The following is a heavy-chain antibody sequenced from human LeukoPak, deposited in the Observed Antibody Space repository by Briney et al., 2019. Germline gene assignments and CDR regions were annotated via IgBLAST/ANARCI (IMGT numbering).Heavy chain of an antibody. D-gene: IGHD3-10*01. CDR1: GGSISSSSYY. V-gene: IGHV4-39*07. Sequence: SETLSLTFTVSGGSISSSSYYWGWIRQPPGKGLEWIGNIYYSGSTYYSSSLKSRVIISVDTSKNQFSLKLSSVTAADTAVYYCARIRYYYPRGPDSDLYYFDYWGQGTLVTVSP. CDR3: ARIRYYYPRGPDSDLYYFDY. CDR2: IYYSGST. J-gene: IGHJ4*02.